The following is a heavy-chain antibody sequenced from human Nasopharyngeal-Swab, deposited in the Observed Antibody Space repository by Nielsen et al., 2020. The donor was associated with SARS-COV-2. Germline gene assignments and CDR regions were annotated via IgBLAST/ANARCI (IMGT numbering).Heavy chain of an antibody. CDR2: FYYAGLSSYSGRT. D-gene: IGHD3-3*01. CDR3: ARHQDDFWSGYFGFDC. Sequence: RQAPGKGLEWIGSFYYAGLSSYSGRTYYNPSLESRVTISVDTSKNRFSLKVNSVTAADTAVYYCARHQDDFWSGYFGFDCWGQGALVTVSS. J-gene: IGHJ4*02. V-gene: IGHV4-39*01.